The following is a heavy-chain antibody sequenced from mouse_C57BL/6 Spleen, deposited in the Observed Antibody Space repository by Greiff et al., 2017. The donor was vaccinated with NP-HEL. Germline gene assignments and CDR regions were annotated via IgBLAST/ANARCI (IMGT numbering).Heavy chain of an antibody. CDR3: AREGITTVVATADY. V-gene: IGHV1-55*01. Sequence: VQLQQSGAELVKPGASVKMSCKASGYTFTSYWITWVKQRPGQGLEWIGEINPGSGSTNYNEKFKSKATLTVDTSSSTAYMQLSSLTSEDSAVYYCAREGITTVVATADYWGQGTTLTVSS. CDR1: GYTFTSYW. CDR2: INPGSGST. D-gene: IGHD1-1*01. J-gene: IGHJ2*01.